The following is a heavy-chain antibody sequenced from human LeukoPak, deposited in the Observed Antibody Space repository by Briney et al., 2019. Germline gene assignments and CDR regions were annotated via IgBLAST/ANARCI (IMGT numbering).Heavy chain of an antibody. V-gene: IGHV3-48*03. CDR1: GFTFSSYE. J-gene: IGHJ3*02. Sequence: PGGSLRLSCAASGFTFSSYEMNWVRQAPGKGLEWVSYISSSGSTIYDADSVKGRFTFSRDNAKNSLYLQMRSLRAEDTAVYYCARDLVDTSDYSPGAFDIWGQGTMVTVSS. D-gene: IGHD3-22*01. CDR3: ARDLVDTSDYSPGAFDI. CDR2: ISSSGSTI.